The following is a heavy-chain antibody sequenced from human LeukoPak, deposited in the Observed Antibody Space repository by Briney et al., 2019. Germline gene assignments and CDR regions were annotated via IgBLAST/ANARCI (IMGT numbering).Heavy chain of an antibody. CDR2: IYHSGSP. CDR3: ARDKIGDLDNNWFDP. CDR1: GGSISSNNW. V-gene: IGHV4-4*02. J-gene: IGHJ5*02. Sequence: PSGTLSLTCAVSGGSISSNNWWGWVRQPPGKGLEWIGEIYHSGSPNYNPSLKSRVTISVDKSRNHFSLNLSSVTAADTAVYYCARDKIGDLDNNWFDPWGQGTLVTVSS. D-gene: IGHD4-17*01.